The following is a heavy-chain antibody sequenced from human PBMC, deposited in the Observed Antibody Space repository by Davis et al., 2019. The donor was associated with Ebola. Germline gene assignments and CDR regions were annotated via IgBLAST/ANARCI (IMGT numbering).Heavy chain of an antibody. V-gene: IGHV1-18*01. Sequence: ASVKVSCKASGYTFTSYGISWVRQAPGQGLEWMGWISAYNGNTNYAQKLQGRVTMTTDTSTGTAYMELSSLRSEDTAVYYCARVRVTTERWLQSLGYWGQGTLVTVSS. CDR2: ISAYNGNT. CDR1: GYTFTSYG. J-gene: IGHJ4*02. D-gene: IGHD5-24*01. CDR3: ARVRVTTERWLQSLGY.